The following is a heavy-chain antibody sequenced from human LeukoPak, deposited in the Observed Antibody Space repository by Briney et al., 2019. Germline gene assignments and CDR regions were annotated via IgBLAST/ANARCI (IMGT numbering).Heavy chain of an antibody. Sequence: PGGSLRLSCAASGFTFSSYSMNWVRQAPGKGLEWVSSISSSSSYIYYADSVKGRFTISRDNSEDTLYLQMSSLRAEDTAVYYCAKDLYSGSHAECFQHWGQGTLVTVSS. D-gene: IGHD1-26*01. J-gene: IGHJ1*01. CDR1: GFTFSSYS. V-gene: IGHV3-21*04. CDR3: AKDLYSGSHAECFQH. CDR2: ISSSSSYI.